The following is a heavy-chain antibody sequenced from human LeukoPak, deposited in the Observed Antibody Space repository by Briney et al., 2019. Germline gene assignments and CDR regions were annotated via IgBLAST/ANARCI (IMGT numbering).Heavy chain of an antibody. CDR2: IIPIFGTA. Sequence: SVKVSCKASGGTFSSYAISWVRQAPGQGLEWMGGIIPIFGTASYAQKFQGRVTITADESTSTAYMELSSLRSEDTAVYYCARARELGYCSGGSCYSRYYFDYWGQGTLVTVSS. CDR1: GGTFSSYA. D-gene: IGHD2-15*01. CDR3: ARARELGYCSGGSCYSRYYFDY. J-gene: IGHJ4*02. V-gene: IGHV1-69*13.